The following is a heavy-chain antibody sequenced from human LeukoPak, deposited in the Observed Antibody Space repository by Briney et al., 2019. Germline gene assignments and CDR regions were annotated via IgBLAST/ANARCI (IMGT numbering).Heavy chain of an antibody. CDR3: AREGIVVIPAGYSYQIDS. V-gene: IGHV4-34*01. CDR1: GESFSGYF. Sequence: SETLSLTCAVYGESFSGYFWTWIRQPPGKGLEWIGEINHSGSTNYNPSLKSRVTISVDTSKNQFSLKLSSVTAADTAVYYCAREGIVVIPAGYSYQIDSWGQGTLVTVSS. J-gene: IGHJ4*02. CDR2: INHSGST. D-gene: IGHD2-2*01.